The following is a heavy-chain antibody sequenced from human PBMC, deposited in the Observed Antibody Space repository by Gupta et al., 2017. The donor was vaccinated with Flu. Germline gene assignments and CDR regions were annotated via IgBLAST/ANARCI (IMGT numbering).Heavy chain of an antibody. CDR1: GFTCSGYE. V-gene: IGHV3-48*03. Sequence: EVQLVESGGGLVQPGGSLRLSCAVSGFTCSGYEMNWVRQAPGKGLEWVSYISPSGNTINYADSVKGRFTISRDAAKNSLYLQMNSLRAEDTAVYYCAREIRNYDFWSGPGGYYYYMDVWGRGTTVTVSS. J-gene: IGHJ6*03. CDR3: AREIRNYDFWSGPGGYYYYMDV. D-gene: IGHD3-3*01. CDR2: ISPSGNTI.